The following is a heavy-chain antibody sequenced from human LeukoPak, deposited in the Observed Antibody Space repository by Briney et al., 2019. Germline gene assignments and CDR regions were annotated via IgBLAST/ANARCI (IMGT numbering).Heavy chain of an antibody. CDR3: ARGLGIAVARDLFDY. CDR1: GYTFTGYY. Sequence: ASVKVSCKASGYTFTGYYKHWVRQAPGQGLEWMGWINPNSGGTNYAQKFQGRVTMTRDTSISTAYMELSRLRSDDTAVYYCARGLGIAVARDLFDYWGQGTLVTVSS. CDR2: INPNSGGT. V-gene: IGHV1-2*02. D-gene: IGHD6-19*01. J-gene: IGHJ4*02.